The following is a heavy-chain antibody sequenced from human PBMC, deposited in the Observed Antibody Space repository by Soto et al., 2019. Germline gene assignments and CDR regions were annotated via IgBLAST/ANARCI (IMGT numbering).Heavy chain of an antibody. Sequence: PGESLKISCKGSGYSFTSYWIGWVRQMPGKGLEWMGIIYPGDSDTRYSPSFQGQVTISADKSISTAYLQWSSLKASDTAMYYCARHRYFSDYGGNSRSMDFDYWGQGTLVTVSS. J-gene: IGHJ4*02. CDR3: ARHRYFSDYGGNSRSMDFDY. CDR2: IYPGDSDT. V-gene: IGHV5-51*01. CDR1: GYSFTSYW. D-gene: IGHD4-17*01.